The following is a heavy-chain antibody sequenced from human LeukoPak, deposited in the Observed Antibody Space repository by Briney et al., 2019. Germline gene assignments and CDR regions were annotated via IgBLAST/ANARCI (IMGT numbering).Heavy chain of an antibody. J-gene: IGHJ4*02. CDR3: ARDITAMATY. CDR2: ISYDGSNK. V-gene: IGHV3-30*19. D-gene: IGHD5-18*01. Sequence: PGRSLRLSCAASGFTFSSYGMHWVRQAPGKGLEWVAVISYDGSNKYYADSVKGRFTISRDNSKNTLYLQMNSLRAEDTAVYYCARDITAMATYWGQGTLVTVSS. CDR1: GFTFSSYG.